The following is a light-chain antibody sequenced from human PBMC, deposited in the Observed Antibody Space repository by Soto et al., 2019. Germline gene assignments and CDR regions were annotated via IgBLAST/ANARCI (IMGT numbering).Light chain of an antibody. Sequence: EIVLTQSPGTLSLSPGERATLSCRASQSVSSSFLAWYQQKPGQAPRLLIYGASSRATGIPDRFSGRGSGTDFTLTISRLEPEDFAVYYCQQYDISPITFGQGTRLEIK. J-gene: IGKJ5*01. CDR1: QSVSSSF. CDR3: QQYDISPIT. CDR2: GAS. V-gene: IGKV3-20*01.